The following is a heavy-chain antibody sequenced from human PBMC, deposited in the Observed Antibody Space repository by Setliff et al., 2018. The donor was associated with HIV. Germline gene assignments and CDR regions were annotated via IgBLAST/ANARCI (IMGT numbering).Heavy chain of an antibody. CDR1: GGSMSTYY. Sequence: PSETLSLTCTVSGGSMSTYYWSWIRQPPGKGLEWIGYIYTSGSTNYNPSLRSRVTISVDTSKNQFSLTLRSLTAADTAVYYCARGAYRFDSWGQGNLVTVSS. CDR2: IYTSGST. D-gene: IGHD2-2*01. CDR3: ARGAYRFDS. V-gene: IGHV4-4*08. J-gene: IGHJ5*01.